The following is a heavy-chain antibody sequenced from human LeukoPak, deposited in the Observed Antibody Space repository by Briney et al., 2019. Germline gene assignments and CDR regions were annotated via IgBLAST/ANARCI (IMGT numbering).Heavy chain of an antibody. Sequence: GGSLRLSCAASGFTFSSYGMHWVRQAPGKGLEWVAVISYDGSNKYYADSVKGRFTISRDNSKNTLYLQMNSLRAEDTAVYYCARDIDRSDIVVVTAIAFDYWGQGTLVTVSS. CDR1: GFTFSSYG. D-gene: IGHD2-21*02. CDR2: ISYDGSNK. J-gene: IGHJ4*02. V-gene: IGHV3-30*03. CDR3: ARDIDRSDIVVVTAIAFDY.